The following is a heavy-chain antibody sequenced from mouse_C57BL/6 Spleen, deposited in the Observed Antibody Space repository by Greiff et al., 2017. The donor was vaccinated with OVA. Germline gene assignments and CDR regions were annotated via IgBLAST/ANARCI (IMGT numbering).Heavy chain of an antibody. V-gene: IGHV1-80*01. CDR1: GYAFSSYW. D-gene: IGHD1-1*01. Sequence: VKLMESGAELVKPGASVKISCKASGYAFSSYWMNWVKQRPGKGLEWIGQIYPGDGDTNYNGKFKGKATLTADKSSSTAYMQLSSLTSEDSAVYFCARYPFITTVVAFDYWGQGTTLTVSS. CDR2: IYPGDGDT. J-gene: IGHJ2*01. CDR3: ARYPFITTVVAFDY.